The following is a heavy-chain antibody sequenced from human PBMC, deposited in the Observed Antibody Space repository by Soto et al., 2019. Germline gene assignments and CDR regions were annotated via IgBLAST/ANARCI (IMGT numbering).Heavy chain of an antibody. CDR1: GFTFSSYS. Sequence: GSLRLSCAASGFTFSSYSMNWVRQAPGKGLEWVSSISSSSSYIYYADSVKGRFTISRDNAKNSLYLQMNSLRAEDTAVYYCAREGDTAMAPFDYWGQGTLVTVSS. CDR2: ISSSSSYI. CDR3: AREGDTAMAPFDY. D-gene: IGHD5-18*01. J-gene: IGHJ4*02. V-gene: IGHV3-21*01.